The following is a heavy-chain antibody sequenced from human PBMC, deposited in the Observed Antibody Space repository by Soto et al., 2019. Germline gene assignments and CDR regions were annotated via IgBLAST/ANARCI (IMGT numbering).Heavy chain of an antibody. J-gene: IGHJ4*02. Sequence: GGSLRLSCAASGFTFSSYEMNWVRQAPGKGLEWVSYISSSGSTIYYADSVKGRFTISRDNAKNSLYLQMNSLRAEDTAVYYCGFTNSGYDYYFDYWGQGTLVTVSS. CDR1: GFTFSSYE. CDR3: GFTNSGYDYYFDY. CDR2: ISSSGSTI. D-gene: IGHD5-12*01. V-gene: IGHV3-48*03.